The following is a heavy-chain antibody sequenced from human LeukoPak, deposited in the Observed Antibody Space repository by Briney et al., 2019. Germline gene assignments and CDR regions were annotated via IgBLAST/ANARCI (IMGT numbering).Heavy chain of an antibody. CDR3: ARADGAGAAYYGIDV. Sequence: SETLSLTCTVSGASISSHHWTWIRQPPGKGLEWIWHIYYTGSTNYSPSLKSRVTISVDTSKNQFSLKLSSVTAANTAVYYCARADGAGAAYYGIDVWGQGTTVPVSS. CDR2: IYYTGST. D-gene: IGHD3-10*01. CDR1: GASISSHH. V-gene: IGHV4-59*11. J-gene: IGHJ6*02.